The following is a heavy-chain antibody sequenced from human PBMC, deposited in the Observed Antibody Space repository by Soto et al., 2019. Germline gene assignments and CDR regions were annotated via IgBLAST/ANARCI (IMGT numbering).Heavy chain of an antibody. J-gene: IGHJ4*02. CDR1: GYTFTSYG. CDR2: ISAYNGNT. D-gene: IGHD6-6*01. V-gene: IGHV1-18*01. CDR3: ARDRDMAARSPTGY. Sequence: ASVKGSCKASGYTFTSYGISWVRQAPGQGLEWMGWISAYNGNTNYAQKLQGRVTMTTDTSTSTAYMELRSLRSDDTAVYYCARDRDMAARSPTGYWGQGTLVTVSS.